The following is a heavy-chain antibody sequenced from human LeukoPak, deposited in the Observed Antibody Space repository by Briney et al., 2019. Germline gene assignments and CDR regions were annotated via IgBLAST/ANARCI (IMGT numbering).Heavy chain of an antibody. CDR2: IYYSGST. CDR3: ARDSGNYGDFDY. D-gene: IGHD4-17*01. CDR1: GGSISSGDYC. J-gene: IGHJ4*02. Sequence: SETLSLTCTVSGGSISSGDYCWSWIRQPPGKGLEWIGYIYYSGSTYYNPSLKSRVTISVDTSKNQFSLKLSSVTAADTAVYYCARDSGNYGDFDYWGQGTLVTVSS. V-gene: IGHV4-30-4*08.